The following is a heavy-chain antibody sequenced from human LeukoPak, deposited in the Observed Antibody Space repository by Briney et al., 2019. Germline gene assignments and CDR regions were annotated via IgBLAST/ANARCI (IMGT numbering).Heavy chain of an antibody. CDR3: AKTPTYYYDSSGYSSYSDY. CDR2: ISGSGGST. D-gene: IGHD3-22*01. Sequence: GGSLRLSCAASGFTFSSYAMSWARQAPGKGLEWVSAISGSGGSTYYADSVKGRFTISRDNSKNTLYLQMNSLRAEDTAVYYCAKTPTYYYDSSGYSSYSDYWGQGTLVTVSS. J-gene: IGHJ4*02. CDR1: GFTFSSYA. V-gene: IGHV3-23*01.